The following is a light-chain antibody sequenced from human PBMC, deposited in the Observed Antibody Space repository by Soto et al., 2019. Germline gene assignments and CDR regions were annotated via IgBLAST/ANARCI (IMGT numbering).Light chain of an antibody. J-gene: IGKJ2*01. V-gene: IGKV1-5*03. CDR1: QSISSW. CDR2: KAS. CDR3: QQHNDYTAVT. Sequence: IQMTQSPSTLSASVGDRVTITCRASQSISSWLAWYQRKPGRAPKLLIYKASTLESGVPSRFSGSGFGTEFTLTITGLQPDDFATYYCQQHNDYTAVTFGQGTKVDIK.